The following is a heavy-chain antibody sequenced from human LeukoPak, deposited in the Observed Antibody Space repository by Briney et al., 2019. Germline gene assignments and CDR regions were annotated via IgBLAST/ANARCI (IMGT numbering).Heavy chain of an antibody. D-gene: IGHD6-19*01. CDR1: GGSITGFF. CDR2: IFSRGGA. CDR3: ARVATTDVSSPLDS. V-gene: IGHV4-4*07. Sequence: SETLSLTCAVSGGSITGFFWTWIRQPAGEGLQYIGRIFSRGGANYNPSLQSRVAMSVDTSQNLSSLKLTSVTAADTAVYFCARVATTDVSSPLDSWGQGILVPVSS. J-gene: IGHJ4*02.